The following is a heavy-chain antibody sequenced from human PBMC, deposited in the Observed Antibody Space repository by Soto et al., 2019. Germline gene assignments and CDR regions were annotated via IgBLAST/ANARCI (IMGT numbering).Heavy chain of an antibody. Sequence: GSLSLSCASSGCTFSSYSMNWVRQAPGKGLEWVSYIISSSSTIYYADSVKGRFTISRDNAKNSLYLQMNSLRDEDTAVYYCARDESYYVSSAYYHFDXWGQGTLVTVSX. CDR2: IISSSSTI. CDR1: GCTFSSYS. J-gene: IGHJ4*02. CDR3: ARDESYYVSSAYYHFDX. V-gene: IGHV3-48*02. D-gene: IGHD3-22*01.